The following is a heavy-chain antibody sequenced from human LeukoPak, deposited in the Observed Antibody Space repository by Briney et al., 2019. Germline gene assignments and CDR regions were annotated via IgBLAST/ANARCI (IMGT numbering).Heavy chain of an antibody. CDR2: IRYDGSNK. Sequence: PGGSLRLSCAASGFTFSSYGMHWVRQAPGKGLEWVAFIRYDGSNKYYADSVKGRFTISRDNSKNTLYLQMNSLRAEDTAVYYCAKDAVRPTSGAPGYWGQGTLVTVSS. V-gene: IGHV3-30*02. J-gene: IGHJ4*02. CDR1: GFTFSSYG. D-gene: IGHD3-10*01. CDR3: AKDAVRPTSGAPGY.